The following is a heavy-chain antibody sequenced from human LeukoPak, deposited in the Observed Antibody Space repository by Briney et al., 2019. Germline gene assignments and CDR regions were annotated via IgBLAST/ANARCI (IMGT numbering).Heavy chain of an antibody. D-gene: IGHD3-22*01. CDR3: ARGDYYDSSGYYDY. CDR2: INPNSGGT. Sequence: ASVKVSCKASGYTFTSYGISWVRQAPGQGLEWMGWINPNSGGTNYAQKFQGRVTMTRDTSISTAYMELSRLRSDDTAVYYCARGDYYDSSGYYDYWGQGTLVTVSS. J-gene: IGHJ4*02. CDR1: GYTFTSYG. V-gene: IGHV1-2*02.